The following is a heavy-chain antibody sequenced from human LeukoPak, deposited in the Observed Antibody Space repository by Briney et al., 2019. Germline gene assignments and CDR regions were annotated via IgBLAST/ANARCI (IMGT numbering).Heavy chain of an antibody. V-gene: IGHV3-48*03. CDR1: GFTFSSYE. CDR2: ISSSGSTI. D-gene: IGHD3-10*01. CDR3: ARDPVTMVRGAIIPDYYYYMDV. J-gene: IGHJ6*03. Sequence: PGGSLRLSCAASGFTFSSYEMNWVRQAPGKGLEWVSYISSSGSTIYYADSVKGRFTISRDNAKNSLYLQMNSLRAEDTAVYYCARDPVTMVRGAIIPDYYYYMDVWGKGTTVTVSS.